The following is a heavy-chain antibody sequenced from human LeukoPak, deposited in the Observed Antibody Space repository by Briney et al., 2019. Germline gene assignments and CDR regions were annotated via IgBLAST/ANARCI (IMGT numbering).Heavy chain of an antibody. J-gene: IGHJ3*02. CDR1: GGSISSYY. CDR2: IYYSGST. Sequence: PSETLSLTCTVSGGSISSYYWSWIRQPPGKGLEWIGYIYYSGSTNYNPSLKSRVTISVDTSKNQFSLKLSSVTAADTAVYYCASPGTADYYDSRGGAFDIWGQGTMVTVSS. D-gene: IGHD3-22*01. V-gene: IGHV4-59*01. CDR3: ASPGTADYYDSRGGAFDI.